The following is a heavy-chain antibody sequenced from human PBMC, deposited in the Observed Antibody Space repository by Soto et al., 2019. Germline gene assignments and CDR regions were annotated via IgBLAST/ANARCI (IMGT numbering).Heavy chain of an antibody. CDR2: IKSKTDGGTT. V-gene: IGHV3-15*01. CDR3: TTDRYGTNGVCYDAFDI. D-gene: IGHD2-8*01. Sequence: GGSLRLSCAASGFTFSNAWMSWVRQAPGKGLEWVGRIKSKTDGGTTDYAEPVKGRFTISRDDSKNTLYLQMNSLKTEDTAVYYCTTDRYGTNGVCYDAFDIWGQGTMVTVSS. J-gene: IGHJ3*02. CDR1: GFTFSNAW.